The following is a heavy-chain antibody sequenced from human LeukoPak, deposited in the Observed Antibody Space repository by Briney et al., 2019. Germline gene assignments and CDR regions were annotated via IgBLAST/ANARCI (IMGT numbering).Heavy chain of an antibody. CDR1: GDSVSINIAA. Sequence: QTLSLTFAISGDSVSINIAAWNWIRQSPSRGLEWLGRTYYRSRWYIDYAASVKSRLTINPDTSKNQFSLQLNSVTPEDTGVYYCTRDQDGMDVWGQGTTVTVSS. CDR2: TYYRSRWYI. V-gene: IGHV6-1*01. J-gene: IGHJ6*02. CDR3: TRDQDGMDV.